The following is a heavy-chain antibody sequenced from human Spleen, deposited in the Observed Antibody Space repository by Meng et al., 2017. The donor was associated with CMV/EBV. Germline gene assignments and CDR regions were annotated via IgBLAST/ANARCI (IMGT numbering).Heavy chain of an antibody. CDR2: ISSSSSYI. Sequence: YCMIGGRQAPGKGLEWVPSISSSSSYIYYADSVKGRFTISRDDAKNSLYLQMNSLRVEDTALYYCARGPSPSRGRYFDWFQGGDVWGQGTTVTVSS. V-gene: IGHV3-21*01. CDR3: ARGPSPSRGRYFDWFQGGDV. D-gene: IGHD3-9*01. CDR1: YC. J-gene: IGHJ6*02.